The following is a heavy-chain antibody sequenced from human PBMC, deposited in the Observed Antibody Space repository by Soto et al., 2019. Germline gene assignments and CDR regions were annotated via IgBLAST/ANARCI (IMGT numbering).Heavy chain of an antibody. CDR1: GFTFFSYA. CDR3: ATPTGKEHCSGGSCYSGGDY. V-gene: IGHV3-23*01. CDR2: ISGSGGST. Sequence: EVQLLESGGGLVQPGGSLRLSCAASGFTFFSYAMTWVRQAPGRGLEWVSGISGSGGSTDYADSVKGRFTISRDNSKNTLYLQMNSLRAEDTAVYFCATPTGKEHCSGGSCYSGGDYWGQGTLVTVSS. D-gene: IGHD2-15*01. J-gene: IGHJ4*02.